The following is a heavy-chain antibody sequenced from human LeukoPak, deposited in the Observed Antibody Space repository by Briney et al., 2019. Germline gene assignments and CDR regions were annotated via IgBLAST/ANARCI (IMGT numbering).Heavy chain of an antibody. Sequence: GGSLRLSCAASGFSFSSYAMHWVRQAPGKGLEWVAVMSSDGTNTYYAASVKGRFTISRDISKNTLYLQMNSLRAEDTAVYYCAREVSVVRGVNWGQGTLITVSS. CDR3: AREVSVVRGVN. V-gene: IGHV3-30-3*01. CDR1: GFSFSSYA. D-gene: IGHD3-10*01. J-gene: IGHJ4*02. CDR2: MSSDGTNT.